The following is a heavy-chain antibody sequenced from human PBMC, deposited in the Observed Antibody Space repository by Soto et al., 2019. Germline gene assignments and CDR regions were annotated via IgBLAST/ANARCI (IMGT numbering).Heavy chain of an antibody. V-gene: IGHV3-53*01. CDR2: IYSGGST. Sequence: GGSLRLSCAASGFTVSSNYMSWVRQAPGKGLEWVSVIYSGGSTYYADSVKGRFTISRDNSKNTLYLQMNSLRAEDTAVYYCARDVVVITNKYYYYGMDVWGQGTTVTVSS. CDR1: GFTVSSNY. J-gene: IGHJ6*02. CDR3: ARDVVVITNKYYYYGMDV. D-gene: IGHD3-22*01.